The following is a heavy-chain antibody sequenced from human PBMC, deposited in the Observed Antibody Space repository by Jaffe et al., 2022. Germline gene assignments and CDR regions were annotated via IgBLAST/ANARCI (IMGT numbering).Heavy chain of an antibody. CDR1: GYTFTSYA. D-gene: IGHD3-10*01. J-gene: IGHJ3*02. Sequence: QVQLVQSGAEVKKPGASVKVSCKASGYTFTSYALHWVRQAPGQRLEWMGWINVGNGNTKYSQKLQGRVTITRDTSASTAYMELSSLGSEDTAVYYCARDRYGSGLDAFDIWGQGTMVTVSS. CDR2: INVGNGNT. CDR3: ARDRYGSGLDAFDI. V-gene: IGHV1-3*01.